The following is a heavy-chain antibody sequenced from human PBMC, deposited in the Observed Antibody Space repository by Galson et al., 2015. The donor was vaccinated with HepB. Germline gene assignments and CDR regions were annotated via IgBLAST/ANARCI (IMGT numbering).Heavy chain of an antibody. V-gene: IGHV1-3*01. D-gene: IGHD6-19*01. CDR2: INAGNGNT. CDR1: GYTFTSYA. CDR3: ARGRGGSSGWYDYYFDY. J-gene: IGHJ4*02. Sequence: SVKVSCKASGYTFTSYAMHWVRQTPGQRLEWMGWINAGNGNTKYSQKFQGRVTITRDASASTAYMELSSLRSEDTAVYYCARGRGGSSGWYDYYFDYWGQGTLVTVSS.